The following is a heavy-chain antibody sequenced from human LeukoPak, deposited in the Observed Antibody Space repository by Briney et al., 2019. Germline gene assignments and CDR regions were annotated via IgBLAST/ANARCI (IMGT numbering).Heavy chain of an antibody. D-gene: IGHD3-16*01. Sequence: GGSLRLSCAASGFTFSSHWMHWVRQAPGRGLVWVSRINNRGRDTTYADFAEGRFTISRDNAKNMLYLQMNSLRAEDTAVYYCARGSYGPDIWGQGTMVTVSS. CDR3: ARGSYGPDI. CDR1: GFTFSSHW. J-gene: IGHJ3*02. V-gene: IGHV3-74*01. CDR2: INNRGRDT.